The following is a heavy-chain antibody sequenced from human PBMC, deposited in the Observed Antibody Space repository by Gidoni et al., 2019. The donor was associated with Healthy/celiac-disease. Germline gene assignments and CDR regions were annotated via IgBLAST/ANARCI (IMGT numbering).Heavy chain of an antibody. CDR2: IYYSGST. V-gene: IGHV4-39*01. J-gene: IGHJ6*02. CDR3: ARQGLPNKLLWFGELLRGYGMDV. D-gene: IGHD3-10*01. Sequence: QLQLQESGPGLVKPSETLSLTCTVSGGSISSSSYYWGWIRQPPGKGLEWIGSIYYSGSTYYNPSLKSRVTISVDTSKNQFSLKLSSVTAADTAVYYCARQGLPNKLLWFGELLRGYGMDVWGQGTTVTVSS. CDR1: GGSISSSSYY.